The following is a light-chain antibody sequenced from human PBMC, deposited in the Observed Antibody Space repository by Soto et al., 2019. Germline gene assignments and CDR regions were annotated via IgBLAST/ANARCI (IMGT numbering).Light chain of an antibody. V-gene: IGLV7-46*01. CDR3: LLPYSEAWV. CDR2: DTS. CDR1: TGAVTSAHY. J-gene: IGLJ3*02. Sequence: QAVVTQEPSLSVSPAGTGTLTCGSSTGAVTSAHYPYWFQQKPGQAPRTLIYDTSNKQSWTPARFSGSLLGGKAALTLSGAQPEDEAEYYCLLPYSEAWVFGGGTELTVL.